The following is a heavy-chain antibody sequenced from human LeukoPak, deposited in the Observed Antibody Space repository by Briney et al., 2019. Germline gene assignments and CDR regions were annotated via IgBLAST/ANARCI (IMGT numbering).Heavy chain of an antibody. CDR3: ASVPAATNTEAFDY. D-gene: IGHD2-2*01. Sequence: TLSLTCTVSGGSISSGGYYWSWIRQHPGKGLEWIGYIYYSGSTYYNPSLKSRVTISVDTSKNQFSLKLSSVTAADTAVYYCASVPAATNTEAFDYWGQGTLVTVSS. CDR2: IYYSGST. CDR1: GGSISSGGYY. V-gene: IGHV4-31*03. J-gene: IGHJ4*02.